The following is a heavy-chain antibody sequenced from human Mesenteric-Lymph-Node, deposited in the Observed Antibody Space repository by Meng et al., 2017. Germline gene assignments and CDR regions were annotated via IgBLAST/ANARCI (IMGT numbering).Heavy chain of an antibody. CDR1: GYTFTSYG. Sequence: QLVQSGAEVKKPGASVKVPCKASGYTFTSYGINWVRQAPGQGLEWMGWISAYNGNTNYAQKFQGRVTMTTDTSTSTAYLDLRSLRSDDTAVYYCARGGVMVVSPLHLDYWGQGTLVTVSS. CDR3: ARGGVMVVSPLHLDY. CDR2: ISAYNGNT. D-gene: IGHD2-8*02. J-gene: IGHJ4*02. V-gene: IGHV1-18*01.